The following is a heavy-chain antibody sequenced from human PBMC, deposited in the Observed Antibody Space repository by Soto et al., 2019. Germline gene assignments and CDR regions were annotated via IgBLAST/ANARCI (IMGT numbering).Heavy chain of an antibody. CDR3: ARHPERIAQIGWFDP. D-gene: IGHD6-13*01. V-gene: IGHV3-48*01. J-gene: IGHJ5*02. CDR2: ISSSSSTI. Sequence: LRLSCAASGFTFSSYSMNWVRQAPGKGLEWVSYISSSSSTIYYADSVKGRFTISRDNAKNSLYLQMNSLRAEDTAVYYCARHPERIAQIGWFDPWGQRTLVTVSS. CDR1: GFTFSSYS.